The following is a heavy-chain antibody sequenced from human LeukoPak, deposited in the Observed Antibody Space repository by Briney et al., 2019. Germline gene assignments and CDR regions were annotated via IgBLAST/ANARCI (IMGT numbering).Heavy chain of an antibody. Sequence: GGSLRLSCAASGFTFSSYSMNWVRQAPGKGLEWVSGISGSGGSTYYADSVKGRFTISRDNSKKTLYLQMNSLRAEDTAVYYCAELGITMIGGVWGKGTTVTISS. J-gene: IGHJ6*04. D-gene: IGHD3-10*02. CDR3: AELGITMIGGV. CDR1: GFTFSSYS. CDR2: ISGSGGST. V-gene: IGHV3-23*01.